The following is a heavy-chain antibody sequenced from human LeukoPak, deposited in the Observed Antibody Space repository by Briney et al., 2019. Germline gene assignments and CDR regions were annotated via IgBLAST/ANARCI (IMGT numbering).Heavy chain of an antibody. CDR2: IYTSGST. D-gene: IGHD6-13*01. J-gene: IGHJ4*02. V-gene: IGHV4-4*07. CDR3: ARAPRIAAAGPLFDY. Sequence: SETLSLTCTVSGGSISSYYWSWIRQPAAKGQEWIGRIYTSGSTNYNPSLKSRVTMSVDTSKNQFSLKLSSVTAADTAVYYCARAPRIAAAGPLFDYWGQGTLVTVSS. CDR1: GGSISSYY.